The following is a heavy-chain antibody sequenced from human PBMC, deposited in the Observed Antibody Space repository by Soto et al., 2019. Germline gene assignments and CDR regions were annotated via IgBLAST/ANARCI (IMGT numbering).Heavy chain of an antibody. CDR3: ARSVAAALSWFDP. J-gene: IGHJ5*02. CDR2: IIPILGIA. V-gene: IGHV1-69*02. CDR1: GGKCSCWM. Sequence: SSVKVSCRASGGKCSCWMMRWVRQAPGQGLEWMGRIIPILGIANYAQKFQGRVTITADKSTSTAYMELSSLRSEDTAVYYCARSVAAALSWFDPWGQGTLVTVSS. D-gene: IGHD6-13*01.